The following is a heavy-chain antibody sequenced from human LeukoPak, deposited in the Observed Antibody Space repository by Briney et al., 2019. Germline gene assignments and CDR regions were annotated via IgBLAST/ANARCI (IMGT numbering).Heavy chain of an antibody. CDR2: ISSSSSYI. D-gene: IGHD6-13*01. CDR3: AKGVIAAVLGNAFDI. Sequence: GGSLRLSCAASGFTFSSYSMNWVRQAPGKGLEWVSSISSSSSYIYYADSVKGRFTISRDNSKNTLYLQMNSLRAEDKAVYYCAKGVIAAVLGNAFDIWGQGTMVTVSS. V-gene: IGHV3-21*04. J-gene: IGHJ3*02. CDR1: GFTFSSYS.